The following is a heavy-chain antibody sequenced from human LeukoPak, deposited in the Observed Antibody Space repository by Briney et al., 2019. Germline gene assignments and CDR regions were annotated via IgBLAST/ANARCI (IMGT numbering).Heavy chain of an antibody. CDR3: ARLVNQFDYVTGRFDY. V-gene: IGHV1-8*02. CDR2: MNPNSGNT. J-gene: IGHJ4*02. Sequence: ASVKVSCKAPGYTFTTHDINWVRQAPGQGLEWMGWMNPNSGNTGFAQKFQGRVTITRNTSISTAYLELSSLRSEDTAVYYCARLVNQFDYVTGRFDYWGQGTLVTVSS. D-gene: IGHD4-17*01. CDR1: GYTFTTHD.